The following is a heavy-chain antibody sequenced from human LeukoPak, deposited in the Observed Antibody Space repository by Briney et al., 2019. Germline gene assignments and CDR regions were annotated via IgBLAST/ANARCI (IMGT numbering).Heavy chain of an antibody. CDR3: SRRSHYGSGYGMDV. J-gene: IGHJ6*02. CDR2: IYYSGFT. V-gene: IGHV4-59*08. Sequence: PSETLSLTCTVSGGSISSDYWNWIRQPPGKGLEWIGYIYYSGFTNYNPPLKSRVTISVDTSKNQISLKLSSVTAADTAVYYCSRRSHYGSGYGMDVWGQGTTVTVSS. D-gene: IGHD3-10*01. CDR1: GGSISSDY.